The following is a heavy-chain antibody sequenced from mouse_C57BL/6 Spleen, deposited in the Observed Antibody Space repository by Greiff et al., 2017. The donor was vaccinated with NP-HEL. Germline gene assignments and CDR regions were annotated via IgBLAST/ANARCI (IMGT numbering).Heavy chain of an antibody. V-gene: IGHV1-53*01. CDR1: GYTFTSYW. CDR3: ARSGLPDYFDY. J-gene: IGHJ2*01. D-gene: IGHD2-2*01. CDR2: INPSNGGT. Sequence: QVQLQQPGTELVKPGASVKLSCKASGYTFTSYWMHWVKQRPGQGLEWIGNINPSNGGTNYNEKFKSKATLTVDKSSSTAYMQLTSLTSEDSAVYYSARSGLPDYFDYWGQGTTLTVSS.